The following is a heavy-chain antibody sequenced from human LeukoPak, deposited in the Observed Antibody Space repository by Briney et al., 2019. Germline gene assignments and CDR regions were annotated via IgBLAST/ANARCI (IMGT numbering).Heavy chain of an antibody. CDR2: ISGLSGGPETT. Sequence: PGGSLRLSCEASGFTFSTYAMNWVRQAPGKGLEWVSGISGLSGGPETTYYAEAVKGRFTISRDNSGNTLFLQMNSLSVEDTAIYYCARDSYFDFWGDVWGQGTTVIVSS. J-gene: IGHJ6*02. CDR3: ARDSYFDFWGDV. V-gene: IGHV3-23*01. CDR1: GFTFSTYA. D-gene: IGHD3-3*01.